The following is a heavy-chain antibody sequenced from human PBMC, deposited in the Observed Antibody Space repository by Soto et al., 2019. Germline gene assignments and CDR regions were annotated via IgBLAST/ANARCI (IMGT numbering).Heavy chain of an antibody. J-gene: IGHJ4*02. V-gene: IGHV1-69*06. CDR3: ASGKAATVPLYYFDY. D-gene: IGHD2-15*01. Sequence: SVKVSCKASGGTFSSYAISWVRQAPGQGLEWMGGIIPIFGTANYAQKFQGRDTITADKSTSTAYMELSSLRSEDTAVYYCASGKAATVPLYYFDYWGQGTLVTVSS. CDR2: IIPIFGTA. CDR1: GGTFSSYA.